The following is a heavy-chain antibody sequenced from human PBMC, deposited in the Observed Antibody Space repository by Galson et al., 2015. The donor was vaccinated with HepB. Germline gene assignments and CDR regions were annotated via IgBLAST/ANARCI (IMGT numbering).Heavy chain of an antibody. J-gene: IGHJ4*02. CDR3: ARDPPMVRYDY. D-gene: IGHD3-10*01. V-gene: IGHV3-30-3*01. CDR2: ISYDGSNK. Sequence: MHWVRQAPGKGLEWVAVISYDGSNKYYADSVKGRFTISRDNSKNTLYLQMNSLRAEDTAVYYCARDPPMVRYDYWGQGTLVTVSS.